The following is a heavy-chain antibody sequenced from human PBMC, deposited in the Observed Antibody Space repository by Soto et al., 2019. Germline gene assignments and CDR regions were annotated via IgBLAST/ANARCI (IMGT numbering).Heavy chain of an antibody. J-gene: IGHJ4*02. V-gene: IGHV3-33*01. CDR2: IWYAGSNK. CDR1: GFIFSSYC. CDR3: ARGETAMVGIGY. D-gene: IGHD5-18*01. Sequence: PGRSLRLSCPASGFIFSSYCMNWVRQAPGKGLEWVSVIWYAGSNKYYADSVKGRFTISRDNSKNTLYLQMNSLRAEDTAVYYCARGETAMVGIGYWGRGTLVTVSS.